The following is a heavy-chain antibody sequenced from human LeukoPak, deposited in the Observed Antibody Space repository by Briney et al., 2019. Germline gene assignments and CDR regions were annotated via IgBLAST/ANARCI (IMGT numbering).Heavy chain of an antibody. Sequence: GGSLRLSCAASGFTFSSYSMNWVRQAPGKGLEWVSSISSGSTYMYYADSVKGRFTISRDNAQNSVFLQTNSLRAEDTAVYYCGRVGGRSKAAKGDAFDIWGQGTMVVVSS. CDR3: GRVGGRSKAAKGDAFDI. V-gene: IGHV3-21*06. CDR2: ISSGSTYM. CDR1: GFTFSSYS. J-gene: IGHJ3*02. D-gene: IGHD6-6*01.